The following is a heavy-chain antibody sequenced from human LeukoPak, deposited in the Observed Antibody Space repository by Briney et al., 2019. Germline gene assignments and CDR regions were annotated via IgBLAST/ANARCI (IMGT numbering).Heavy chain of an antibody. CDR1: GFTFSSYT. V-gene: IGHV3-21*01. CDR3: ARGSEGYCSGGGCYYGMDV. Sequence: SGGSLRLSCAASGFTFSSYTMNWVRQAPGKGLEWVSYISSSSSYIYYADSVKGRFTISRDNAENSLYPQMNSLRAEDTAVYYCARGSEGYCSGGGCYYGMDVWGQGTTVTVSS. D-gene: IGHD2-15*01. J-gene: IGHJ6*01. CDR2: ISSSSSYI.